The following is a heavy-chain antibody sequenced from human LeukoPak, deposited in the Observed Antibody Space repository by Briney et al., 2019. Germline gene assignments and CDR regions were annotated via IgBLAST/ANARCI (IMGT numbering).Heavy chain of an antibody. CDR1: GFTFSSYT. D-gene: IGHD2-2*01. J-gene: IGHJ6*02. CDR3: ARDWGYCSSTSCFYYGMDV. CDR2: ITSSSDYM. Sequence: PGGSLRLSCPASGFTFSSYTMNWVRQAPGKGLEWVSSITSSSDYMYYADSVKGRFTISRDNAKNSLYLQMNSLRAEDTAVYYCARDWGYCSSTSCFYYGMDVWGQGTTVTVSS. V-gene: IGHV3-21*01.